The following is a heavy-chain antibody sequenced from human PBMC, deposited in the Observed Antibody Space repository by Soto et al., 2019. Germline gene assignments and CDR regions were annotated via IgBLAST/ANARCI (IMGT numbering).Heavy chain of an antibody. CDR3: ARVTRYGDTGGLDP. V-gene: IGHV4-59*01. CDR2: VYYTGST. J-gene: IGHJ5*02. Sequence: PSETLSLTCTVSGGSISTNYWSWIRQPPGKGLEWIGFVYYTGSTNYNPSLKSRVTISVDTSKNQFSLKLSSVTAADTAVYYCARVTRYGDTGGLDPWGQGILVTVPQ. D-gene: IGHD4-17*01. CDR1: GGSISTNY.